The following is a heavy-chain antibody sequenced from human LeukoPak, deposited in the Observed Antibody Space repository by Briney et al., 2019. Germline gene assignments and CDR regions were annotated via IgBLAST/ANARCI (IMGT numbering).Heavy chain of an antibody. D-gene: IGHD3-22*01. CDR2: ISGSGGST. J-gene: IGHJ4*02. Sequence: GGSLRLSCAASGFTFSSYAMSWVRQAPGKGLEWVSAISGSGGSTYYADSVKGRFTISRDNSKNTLYLQMNSLRAEDTAVYYCARDYDSSGYYYPVYEYWGQGTLVTVSS. CDR1: GFTFSSYA. CDR3: ARDYDSSGYYYPVYEY. V-gene: IGHV3-23*01.